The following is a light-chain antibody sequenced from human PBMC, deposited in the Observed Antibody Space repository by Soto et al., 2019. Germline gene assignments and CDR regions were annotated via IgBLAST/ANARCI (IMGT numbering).Light chain of an antibody. CDR2: AAS. CDR1: QSISSY. CDR3: QQSYSTHR. V-gene: IGKV1-39*01. Sequence: DIPMTQSPSSLSASVGDRVTISCRASQSISSYLNWYQQKPGKASKLLIYAASSVQSGIPSSYSGSGSGTDLTLTISSLQSDEFATYYCQQSYSTHRFGGAAKVEIK. J-gene: IGKJ4*01.